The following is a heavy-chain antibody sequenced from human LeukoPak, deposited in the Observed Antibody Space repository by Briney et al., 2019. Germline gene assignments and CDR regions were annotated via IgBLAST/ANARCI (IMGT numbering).Heavy chain of an antibody. CDR3: AREGSGSYFAWYFDL. Sequence: ASVKVSCKASGYTFTNYYMDWVRQAPGQGLEWMGIINPSGGSTSYAQKFQGRVTMTRDMSTSTVYMELSSLRSEDTAVYYCAREGSGSYFAWYFDLWGRGTLVTVSS. D-gene: IGHD1-26*01. CDR1: GYTFTNYY. CDR2: INPSGGST. J-gene: IGHJ2*01. V-gene: IGHV1-46*01.